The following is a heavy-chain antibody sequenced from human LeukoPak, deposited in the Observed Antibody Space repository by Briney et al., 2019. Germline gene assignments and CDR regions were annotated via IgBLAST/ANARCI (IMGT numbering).Heavy chain of an antibody. CDR1: GSTSSTYG. CDR2: TRYDGSNK. CDR3: AKDLEGYSYGYGDY. J-gene: IGHJ4*02. V-gene: IGHV3-30*02. D-gene: IGHD5-18*01. Sequence: GGSLRLSCAASGSTSSTYGMHWVRQAPGKGLKWVAFTRYDGSNKYYADSVKGRFTISRDNSKNTLYLQMNSLRAEDTAVYYCAKDLEGYSYGYGDYWGQGTLVTVSS.